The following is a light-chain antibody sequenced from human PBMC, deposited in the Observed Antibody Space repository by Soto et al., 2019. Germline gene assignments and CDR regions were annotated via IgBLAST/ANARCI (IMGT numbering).Light chain of an antibody. V-gene: IGLV2-11*01. CDR3: CSYAGSYSYV. J-gene: IGLJ1*01. CDR2: DVT. CDR1: SSDVGGYNY. Sequence: QSALTXPRPVSGSPGQSVAISCTGTSSDVGGYNYVSWYQQHPGKAPKLMIYDVTKRPSGVPDRFSASKSGNTASLTISGLQADDEADYYCCSYAGSYSYVFGTGTKVTVL.